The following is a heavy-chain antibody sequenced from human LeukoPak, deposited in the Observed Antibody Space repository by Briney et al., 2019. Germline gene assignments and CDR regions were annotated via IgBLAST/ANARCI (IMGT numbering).Heavy chain of an antibody. V-gene: IGHV4-34*01. CDR1: SGSFSGYY. Sequence: SETLSLTCAVYSGSFSGYYWSWIRQPPGKGLEWIGEINHSGSTNYNPSLKSRVTMSVDTPKNQFSLKLSYVTAADTAVYYCARVHYYYDSSGYQDWSFDLWGRGTLVTVSS. J-gene: IGHJ2*01. CDR2: INHSGST. D-gene: IGHD3-22*01. CDR3: ARVHYYYDSSGYQDWSFDL.